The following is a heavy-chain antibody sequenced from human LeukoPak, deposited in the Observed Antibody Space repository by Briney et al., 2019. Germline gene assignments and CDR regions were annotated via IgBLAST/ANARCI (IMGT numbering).Heavy chain of an antibody. J-gene: IGHJ5*02. CDR3: AGRQGYCSSTSCSNWFDP. Sequence: SETLSLTCTVSGGSISSYYWSWIRQPPGKGLERIGYIYYSGSTNYNPSLKSRVTISVDTSKNQLSLKLSSVTAADTAVYYCAGRQGYCSSTSCSNWFDPWGQGTLVTVSS. CDR1: GGSISSYY. D-gene: IGHD2-2*01. V-gene: IGHV4-59*01. CDR2: IYYSGST.